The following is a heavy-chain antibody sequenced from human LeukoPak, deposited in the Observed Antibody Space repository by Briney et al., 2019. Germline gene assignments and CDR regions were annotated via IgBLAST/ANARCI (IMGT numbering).Heavy chain of an antibody. CDR2: ITSSGNII. CDR1: GFTFSDYH. V-gene: IGHV3-11*01. CDR3: ARERNGDYYFDY. Sequence: GGSLRLSCAASGFTFSDYHMSWIRQAPGKGLEWVSYITSSGNIIYYAASVKGRFTISRDNAKNSLYLQMNSLRAEDTAVYYCARERNGDYYFDYWGQGTLVTVSS. J-gene: IGHJ4*02. D-gene: IGHD4-17*01.